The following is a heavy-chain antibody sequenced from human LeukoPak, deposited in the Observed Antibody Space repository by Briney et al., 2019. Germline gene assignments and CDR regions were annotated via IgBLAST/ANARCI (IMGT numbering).Heavy chain of an antibody. CDR1: GGTFSSYA. CDR3: AIAAAANHDAFDI. Sequence: ASVKVSCKASGGTFSSYAISWVRQAPGQGLEWMGGIIPIFGTANYAQKFQGRVTITTDESTSTAYMELSSLRSEDTAVYYCAIAAAANHDAFDIWGQGTMATVSS. CDR2: IIPIFGTA. D-gene: IGHD6-13*01. J-gene: IGHJ3*02. V-gene: IGHV1-69*05.